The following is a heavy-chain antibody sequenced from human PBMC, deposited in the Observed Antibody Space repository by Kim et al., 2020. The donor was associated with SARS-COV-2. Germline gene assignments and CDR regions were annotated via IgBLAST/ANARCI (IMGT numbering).Heavy chain of an antibody. CDR1: GFTFDDYA. V-gene: IGHV3-9*01. CDR3: AKFSGSGSYEDY. J-gene: IGHJ4*02. CDR2: ISWNSGSI. Sequence: GGSLRLSCAASGFTFDDYAMHWVRQAPGKGLEWVSGISWNSGSIGYADSVKGRFTISRDNAKNSLYLQMNSLRAEDTALYYCAKFSGSGSYEDYWGQGTLVTVSS. D-gene: IGHD3-10*01.